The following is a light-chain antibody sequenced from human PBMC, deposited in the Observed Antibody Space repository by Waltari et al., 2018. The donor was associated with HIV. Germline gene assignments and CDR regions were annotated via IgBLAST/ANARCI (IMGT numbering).Light chain of an antibody. J-gene: IGKJ2*01. CDR2: GAS. CDR1: QTVDSD. Sequence: ERVMTQSPTTLSVSPGERATLSCRASQTVDSDVAWYQQRPGQPPRLLISGASTRATGIPARFSGSGSGTEFTLTINSLQSEDFAVYYCQQYNNWPYTFGQGTRLDIK. V-gene: IGKV3-15*01. CDR3: QQYNNWPYT.